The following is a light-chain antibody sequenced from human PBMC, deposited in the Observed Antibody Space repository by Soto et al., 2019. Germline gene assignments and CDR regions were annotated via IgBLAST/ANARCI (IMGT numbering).Light chain of an antibody. CDR3: QKYNSAPLT. Sequence: DIQMTQSPSSLSASFGDRVTMTCRASQGIGIYLAWFQQRPGNTPKLLIYAASTLQSGVPSRFSGSASGTDFTLTISSLQPEDVATYYCQKYNSAPLTFCGGTRVEIK. CDR2: AAS. V-gene: IGKV1-27*01. CDR1: QGIGIY. J-gene: IGKJ4*01.